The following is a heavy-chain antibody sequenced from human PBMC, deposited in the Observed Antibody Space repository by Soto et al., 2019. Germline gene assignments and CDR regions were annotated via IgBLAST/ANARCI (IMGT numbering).Heavy chain of an antibody. Sequence: SVKVSCKASGGTFSSYAISWVRQAPGQGPEWMGGIIPIFGTANYAQKFQGRVTITADESTSTAYMELSSLRSEDTAVYYCARVVGEVQNGMDVWGQGTTVTVSS. J-gene: IGHJ6*02. CDR1: GGTFSSYA. CDR2: IIPIFGTA. V-gene: IGHV1-69*13. CDR3: ARVVGEVQNGMDV. D-gene: IGHD1-26*01.